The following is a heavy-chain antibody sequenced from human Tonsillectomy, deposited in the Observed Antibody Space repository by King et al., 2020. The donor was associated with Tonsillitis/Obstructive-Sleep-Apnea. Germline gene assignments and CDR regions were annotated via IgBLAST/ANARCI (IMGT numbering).Heavy chain of an antibody. J-gene: IGHJ4*02. V-gene: IGHV4-31*03. Sequence: QLQESGPGLVKPSQNLSLTCTFSGGSISSGGYYWSWIRQHPGKGLEGIGYIYFSWSTYYNPSLKSRVTISVDTSNNQFSLKLSSVTAADTAVYYCARVPSPYYYDSSGYPFDYWGQGTLVTVSS. CDR2: IYFSWST. CDR3: ARVPSPYYYDSSGYPFDY. CDR1: GGSISSGGYY. D-gene: IGHD3-22*01.